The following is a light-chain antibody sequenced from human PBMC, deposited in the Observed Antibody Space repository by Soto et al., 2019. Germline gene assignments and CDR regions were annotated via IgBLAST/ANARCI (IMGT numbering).Light chain of an antibody. CDR1: QSVSSSY. CDR3: HQYNYLIP. J-gene: IGKJ5*01. Sequence: SGWTKTPGTLSLSPGERATLSCRASQSVSSSYLAWYQQKPGQAPRLLIYGASSRATGIPDRFSGSGSGTDFTLTITILPPDDFPVYYSHQYNYLIPFCQGTRLETK. CDR2: GAS. V-gene: IGKV3-20*01.